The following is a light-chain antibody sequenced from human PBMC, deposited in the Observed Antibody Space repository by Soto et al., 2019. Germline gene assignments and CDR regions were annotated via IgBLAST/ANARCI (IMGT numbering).Light chain of an antibody. Sequence: QSVLTQPASVSGSPGQSITISCTGTSGDVGGYKYVSWYQHHPGKAPKLIIYDVSSRPSGISYRFSGSKSGYTASLTISGLQAEDEADYYCSSYTSSSTWVFGGGTKLTVL. CDR3: SSYTSSSTWV. V-gene: IGLV2-14*01. CDR2: DVS. J-gene: IGLJ3*02. CDR1: SGDVGGYKY.